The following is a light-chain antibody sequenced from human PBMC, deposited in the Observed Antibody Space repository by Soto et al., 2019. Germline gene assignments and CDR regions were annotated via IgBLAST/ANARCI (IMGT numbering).Light chain of an antibody. CDR1: SSDVGDYNY. V-gene: IGLV2-14*01. J-gene: IGLJ1*01. CDR3: SSYTRSSTLYV. Sequence: QSALTQPASVSGSPGQSITISCTGTSSDVGDYNYVSRYQQHPGKAPKLMIYEVSNRPSGVSNRFSGSKSGNTASLTISGLQAEDEADYYCSSYTRSSTLYVFGTGTKVTVL. CDR2: EVS.